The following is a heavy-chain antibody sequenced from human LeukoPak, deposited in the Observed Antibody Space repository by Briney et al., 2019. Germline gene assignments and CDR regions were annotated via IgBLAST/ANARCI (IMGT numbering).Heavy chain of an antibody. V-gene: IGHV1-8*01. CDR2: ENPNSGRT. CDR3: AKEGLDL. J-gene: IGHJ5*02. Sequence: GASVKVSCKASGYTFPIYDINWVRQASGQGLGWMGFENPNSGRTIYAEKFKGRVIMTSDTSTSTAFMELYSLTSEDTAIYNCAKEGLDLWGQGTLVTVSS. CDR1: GYTFPIYD.